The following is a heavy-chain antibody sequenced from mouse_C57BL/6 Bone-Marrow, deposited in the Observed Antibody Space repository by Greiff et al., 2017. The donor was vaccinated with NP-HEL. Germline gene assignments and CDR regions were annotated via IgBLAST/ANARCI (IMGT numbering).Heavy chain of an antibody. J-gene: IGHJ4*01. CDR3: ARDEDYAMDY. CDR1: GYTFTSYW. Sequence: QVQLQQSGPELVKPGASVKLSCKASGYTFTSYWMHWVKQRPIQGLEWIGNIDPSDSETHYNQKFKDKATLTLDKSSSTAYMQLSSLTSEDSAVYYCARDEDYAMDYWGQGTSVTVSS. V-gene: IGHV1-52*01. CDR2: IDPSDSET.